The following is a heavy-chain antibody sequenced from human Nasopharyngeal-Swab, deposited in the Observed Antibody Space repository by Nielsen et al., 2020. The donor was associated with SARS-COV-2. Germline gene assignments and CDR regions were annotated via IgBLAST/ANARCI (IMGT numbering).Heavy chain of an antibody. J-gene: IGHJ4*02. D-gene: IGHD6-13*01. Sequence: ASVKVSCKASGYTFSDYYIHWVRQAPGQGLEWMGRINPTSGGTNYAQKFQDRVTMTRDTTISTAYMELSSLRSEDTAVYYCARERDSSSWYEYDYWGQGTLVTVSS. CDR1: GYTFSDYY. CDR3: ARERDSSSWYEYDY. CDR2: INPTSGGT. V-gene: IGHV1-2*06.